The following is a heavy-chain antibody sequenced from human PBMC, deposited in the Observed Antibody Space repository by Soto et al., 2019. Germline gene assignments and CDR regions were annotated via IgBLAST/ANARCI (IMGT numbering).Heavy chain of an antibody. CDR2: IYSGGST. V-gene: IGHV3-66*01. D-gene: IGHD4-17*01. J-gene: IGHJ4*02. Sequence: EVQLVESGGGLVQPGGSLRLSCAASGFTVSSNYMSWVRQAPGKGLEWVSVIYSGGSTYYADSVKGRFTISRDNSKNTLYLQMNSLRAEDAAVYYCARGGSYGGNSEGEIDYWGQGTLVTVSS. CDR1: GFTVSSNY. CDR3: ARGGSYGGNSEGEIDY.